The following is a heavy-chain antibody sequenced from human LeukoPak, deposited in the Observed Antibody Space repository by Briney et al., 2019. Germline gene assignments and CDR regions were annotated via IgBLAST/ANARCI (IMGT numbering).Heavy chain of an antibody. V-gene: IGHV3-30-3*01. CDR2: ISYDGSNK. Sequence: GSLRLSCAASGFTFSSYAMHWVRQAPGKGLEWVAVISYDGSNKYYADSVKGRFTISRDNSKNTLYLQMNSLRAEDTAVYYCARDGTHDTKLQWLLYFDYWGQGTLVTVSS. CDR3: ARDGTHDTKLQWLLYFDY. CDR1: GFTFSSYA. J-gene: IGHJ4*02. D-gene: IGHD6-19*01.